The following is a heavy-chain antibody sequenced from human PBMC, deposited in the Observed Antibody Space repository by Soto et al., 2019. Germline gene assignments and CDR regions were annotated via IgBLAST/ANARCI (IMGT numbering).Heavy chain of an antibody. J-gene: IGHJ3*01. CDR2: VATIFAFS. D-gene: IGHD6-25*01. CDR3: ATAALARRQPLVRDAFDF. Sequence: QVQLVQSGAEVKKPGSSLRVSCRASGGTFDSYSISWVRQAPGQGLEWLGKVATIFAFSRYGPKCPGRGNITAEKSTSIAYMDLSALTAEDTAIYYCATAALARRQPLVRDAFDFWGQGTKVTVSS. V-gene: IGHV1-69*02. CDR1: GGTFDSYS.